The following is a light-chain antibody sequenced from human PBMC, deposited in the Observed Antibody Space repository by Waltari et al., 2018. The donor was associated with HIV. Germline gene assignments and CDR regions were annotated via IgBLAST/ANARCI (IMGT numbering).Light chain of an antibody. V-gene: IGLV1-47*01. J-gene: IGLJ2*01. CDR3: VAWDDSLRGVL. CDR1: TSHIGRNY. CDR2: RND. Sequence: SVLTQPPSASGTPGQRVTISCSGSTSHIGRNYVFWYQHLPGTAPKLLIHRNDQRPSGVPDRFSASTSGTSASLAISGLRSEDEADYYCVAWDDSLRGVLFGGGTKVAVL.